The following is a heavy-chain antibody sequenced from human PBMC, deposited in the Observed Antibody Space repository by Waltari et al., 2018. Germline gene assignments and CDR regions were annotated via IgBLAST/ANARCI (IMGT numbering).Heavy chain of an antibody. Sequence: EVQLVQSGAGVKKPGASLKISCQVFGYTFTNYWIAWVRQMPGKSLEYVGIIHPGDSETRYNPAFQGQVIISVDRSLSTAFLQWTSVRASDTAMYYCARRGDGSRSWSLDYWGQGTLVTVSS. CDR3: ARRGDGSRSWSLDY. J-gene: IGHJ4*02. CDR1: GYTFTNYW. CDR2: IHPGDSET. V-gene: IGHV5-51*01. D-gene: IGHD3-10*01.